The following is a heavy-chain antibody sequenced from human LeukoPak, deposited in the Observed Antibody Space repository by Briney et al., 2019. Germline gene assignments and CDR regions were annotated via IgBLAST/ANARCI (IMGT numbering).Heavy chain of an antibody. V-gene: IGHV4-59*01. CDR2: IYYSGST. J-gene: IGHJ5*02. D-gene: IGHD1-26*01. CDR1: GGSISSYY. CDR3: ATTTSSGSYSLAFDP. Sequence: PSETLSLTCTVSGGSISSYYWSWIRQPPGKGLEWIGYIYYSGSTNYNPSLKSRVTISVDTSKNQFSLKLSSVTAADTAVYYCATTTSSGSYSLAFDPWGQGTLVTVSS.